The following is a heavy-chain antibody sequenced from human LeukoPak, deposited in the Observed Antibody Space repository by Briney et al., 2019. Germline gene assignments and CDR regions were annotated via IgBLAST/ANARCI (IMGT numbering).Heavy chain of an antibody. D-gene: IGHD4-17*01. V-gene: IGHV4-59*01. CDR3: ASTVTAHYYFDY. CDR1: GGSISSYY. J-gene: IGHJ4*02. CDR2: IFYSGST. Sequence: ETLSLTCTVSGGSISSYYWSWIRQPPGKGLEWIGYIFYSGSTYYNPSLKSRVTISVDTSKNQFSLKLISVTAADTAVYYCASTVTAHYYFDYWGQGTLVTVSS.